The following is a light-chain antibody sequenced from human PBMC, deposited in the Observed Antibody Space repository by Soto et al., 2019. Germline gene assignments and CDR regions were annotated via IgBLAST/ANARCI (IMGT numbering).Light chain of an antibody. V-gene: IGLV2-11*01. Sequence: QSALTQPRSVSGSLGQSITISCTGTSSDVGGYKYVSWYQQHPGRAPKVMLFDVIKRPSGVPDRFSGSTSGDTASLTISGLQAEDEADYYCCSYAGTFYAFGTGTKVTVL. CDR2: DVI. CDR1: SSDVGGYKY. J-gene: IGLJ1*01. CDR3: CSYAGTFYA.